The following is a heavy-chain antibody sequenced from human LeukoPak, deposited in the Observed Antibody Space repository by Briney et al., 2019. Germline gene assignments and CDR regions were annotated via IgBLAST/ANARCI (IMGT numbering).Heavy chain of an antibody. CDR3: ARNGYGSGIWLFLDV. Sequence: PGGSMRLSCAASGFTFSSYEMNWVRQAPGKGLEWVSYISSSGSTIYYADSVKGRFTISRDNAKNSLYLQMNSLRAEDTAVYYCARNGYGSGIWLFLDVWGKGTTVTISS. CDR2: ISSSGSTI. V-gene: IGHV3-48*03. CDR1: GFTFSSYE. J-gene: IGHJ6*04. D-gene: IGHD3-10*01.